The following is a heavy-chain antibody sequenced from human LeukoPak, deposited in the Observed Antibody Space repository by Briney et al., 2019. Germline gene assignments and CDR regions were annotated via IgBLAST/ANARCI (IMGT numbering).Heavy chain of an antibody. CDR3: ARGPRGYGSGSYYMDY. J-gene: IGHJ4*02. Sequence: SETLSLTCTVSGGSISSSSYYWGWIRQPPGKGLEWIGSIYHSGSTYYNPSLKSRVTISVDTSKNQFSLKLSSVTAADTAVYYCARGPRGYGSGSYYMDYWGQGNLVTVSS. V-gene: IGHV4-39*07. CDR2: IYHSGST. CDR1: GGSISSSSYY. D-gene: IGHD3-10*01.